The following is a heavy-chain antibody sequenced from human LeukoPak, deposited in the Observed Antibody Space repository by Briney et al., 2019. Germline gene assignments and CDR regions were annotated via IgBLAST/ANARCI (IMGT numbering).Heavy chain of an antibody. CDR3: AREKKGPIYY. CDR2: IYHSGIT. Sequence: SETLSLTCTVSGGSISSGDYYWSWIRQPPGKGLEWIGYIYHSGITYYNPSLKSRVIISLDRSKNQFSLRLSSVTAADTAVYYCAREKKGPIYYWGQGTLVTVSS. V-gene: IGHV4-30-4*01. D-gene: IGHD2-21*01. CDR1: GGSISSGDYY. J-gene: IGHJ4*02.